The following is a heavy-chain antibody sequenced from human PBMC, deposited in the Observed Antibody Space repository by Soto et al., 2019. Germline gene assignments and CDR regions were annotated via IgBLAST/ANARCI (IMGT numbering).Heavy chain of an antibody. V-gene: IGHV3-53*01. J-gene: IGHJ4*02. CDR1: GFSVSSKY. CDR2: IFRGGST. Sequence: PGGSLRLSCAASGFSVSSKYMSWVRQAPGKGLEWVSVIFRGGSTYYADSVKGRFTISRDNSKNTLYLQMNSLRAEDTAVYYCAKIVVISYFDYWGQGTLVTVSS. D-gene: IGHD3-22*01. CDR3: AKIVVISYFDY.